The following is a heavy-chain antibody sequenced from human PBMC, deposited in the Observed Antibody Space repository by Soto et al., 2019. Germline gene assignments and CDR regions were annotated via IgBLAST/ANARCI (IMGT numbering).Heavy chain of an antibody. CDR2: ISGSGGSA. CDR3: SNDIRYDSSGYYLHGHGY. V-gene: IGHV3-23*01. CDR1: GSTCSSYA. Sequence: PGGSLRPPCGDSGSTCSSYAMSRVHHAPGKGLEWVSAISGSGGSAYYADSVKGRYTISRENSKNMLYLQVNSLRAEDTAGYYGSNDIRYDSSGYYLHGHGYWGHGTVATVS. J-gene: IGHJ4*01. D-gene: IGHD3-22*01.